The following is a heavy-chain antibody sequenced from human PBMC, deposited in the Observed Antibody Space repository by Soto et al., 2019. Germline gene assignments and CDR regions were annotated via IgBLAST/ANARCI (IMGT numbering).Heavy chain of an antibody. CDR1: GLTFDDYT. CDR2: ISWDGGST. D-gene: IGHD3-10*02. Sequence: GGSLRLSCAAAGLTFDDYTMHWVRRAPGKGLEWVSLISWDGGSTYYADSVKGRFTISRDNSKNSLYLQMNSLRTEDTALYYCAKGSDYVPVISYYGMDVWGQGTTVTV. J-gene: IGHJ6*02. V-gene: IGHV3-43*01. CDR3: AKGSDYVPVISYYGMDV.